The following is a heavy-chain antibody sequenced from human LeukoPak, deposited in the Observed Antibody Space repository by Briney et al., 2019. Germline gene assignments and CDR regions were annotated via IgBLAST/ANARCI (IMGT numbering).Heavy chain of an antibody. V-gene: IGHV3-7*01. CDR2: IKQDGSLR. CDR1: GFSISNHY. Sequence: GGSLRLSCAASGFSISNHYMSWVRQAPGKGLEWVANIKQDGSLRYYVESVKGRFAVSRDNAKNSVYLQMSSLRAEDTAVYYCAREGDAFDIWGHGTMVTVSS. CDR3: AREGDAFDI. J-gene: IGHJ3*02.